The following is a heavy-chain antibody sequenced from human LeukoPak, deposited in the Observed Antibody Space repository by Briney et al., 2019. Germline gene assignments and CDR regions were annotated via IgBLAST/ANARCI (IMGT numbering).Heavy chain of an antibody. J-gene: IGHJ5*02. CDR2: ISAYNGNT. CDR1: GYTFTSYG. Sequence: ASVKVSCKASGYTFTSYGISWVRQAPGQGLEGMGWISAYNGNTNYAQKLQGRVTMTTDTSTSTAYMQLRSLRSDDTAVYYCARDCGFRGSYLCWFDPWGQGTLVTVSS. CDR3: ARDCGFRGSYLCWFDP. V-gene: IGHV1-18*01. D-gene: IGHD1-26*01.